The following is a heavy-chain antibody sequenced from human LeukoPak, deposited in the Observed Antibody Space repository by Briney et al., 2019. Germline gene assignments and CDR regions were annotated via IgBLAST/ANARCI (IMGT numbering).Heavy chain of an antibody. CDR3: ARARRWELLYYFDY. Sequence: SVKVSCKASGGTFSSYAISWVRQAPGQGLEWMEGIIPIFGTANYAQKFQGRVMITADESTSIAYMELSSLRSEDTAVYYCARARRWELLYYFDYWGQGTLVTVSP. CDR1: GGTFSSYA. V-gene: IGHV1-69*13. D-gene: IGHD1-26*01. CDR2: IIPIFGTA. J-gene: IGHJ4*02.